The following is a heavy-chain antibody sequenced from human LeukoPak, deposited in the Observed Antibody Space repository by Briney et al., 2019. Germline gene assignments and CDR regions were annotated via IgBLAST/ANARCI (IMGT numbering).Heavy chain of an antibody. CDR1: GFTFTSSA. V-gene: IGHV1-58*02. D-gene: IGHD3-22*01. CDR2: IVVGSGNT. Sequence: SVKVSCKASGFTFTSSAMQWVRQARGQRLEWIGWIVVGSGNTNYAQKFQERVTITRDMSTSTAYMELSSLRSEDTAVYYCARSHFRYYDSSGYYEYYFDYWGQGTLVTVSS. J-gene: IGHJ4*02. CDR3: ARSHFRYYDSSGYYEYYFDY.